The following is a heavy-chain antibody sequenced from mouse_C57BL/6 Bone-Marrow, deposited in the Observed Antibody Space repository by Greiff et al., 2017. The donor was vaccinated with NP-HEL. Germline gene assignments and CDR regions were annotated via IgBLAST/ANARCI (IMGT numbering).Heavy chain of an antibody. D-gene: IGHD1-1*01. CDR1: GYTFTSYG. Sequence: QVQLQQSGAELARPGASVKLSCKASGYTFTSYGISWVKQRTGQGLEWIGEIYPRSGNTYYNEKFKGKATLTADKSSSTAYMELRSLTSEDSAVYFWASGVVEGFAYWGQGTLVTVSA. V-gene: IGHV1-81*01. CDR3: ASGVVEGFAY. J-gene: IGHJ3*01. CDR2: IYPRSGNT.